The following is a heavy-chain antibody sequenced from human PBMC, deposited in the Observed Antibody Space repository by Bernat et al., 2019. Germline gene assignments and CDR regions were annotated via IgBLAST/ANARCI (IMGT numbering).Heavy chain of an antibody. D-gene: IGHD4-17*01. J-gene: IGHJ6*03. CDR2: ITSDGSTT. Sequence: EVQLVESGGALVQPGGSLRLSCAASGFTFSTYWMHWVRQAPGKGLVWVARITSDGSTTSHADFVRGRFTISRDNAKNMLYLQMNSLRDDDTAVYYCARDRDGDHFYVDVWGKGTTVTVSS. CDR3: ARDRDGDHFYVDV. CDR1: GFTFSTYW. V-gene: IGHV3-74*01.